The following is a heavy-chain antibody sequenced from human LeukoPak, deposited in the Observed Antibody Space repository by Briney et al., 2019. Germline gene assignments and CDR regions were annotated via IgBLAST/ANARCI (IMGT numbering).Heavy chain of an antibody. CDR3: APKQWLPPPPAS. V-gene: IGHV3-74*01. Sequence: PGGSLRLSCAASGFTFSKYWMLWVRQAPGKGLESVSRINTDGTVTTYADSVKGRFTVSRDNADNTMFLQMNSVRDEGTAVYYCAPKQWLPPPPASWAQGTPVPVSP. CDR2: INTDGTVT. J-gene: IGHJ5*01. CDR1: GFTFSKYW. D-gene: IGHD6-19*01.